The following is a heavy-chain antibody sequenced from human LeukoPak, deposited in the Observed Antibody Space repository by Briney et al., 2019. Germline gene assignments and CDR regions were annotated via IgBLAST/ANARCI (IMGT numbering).Heavy chain of an antibody. CDR1: GGSISSGSYY. V-gene: IGHV4-61*02. D-gene: IGHD3-22*01. J-gene: IGHJ4*02. CDR3: ARADSPNYYDSSPWGY. CDR2: MSTTGST. Sequence: PSQTLSLTCTVSGGSISSGSYYWSWVRQPAGKGLEWIGRMSTTGSTIYNPSLKSRVTIAVDTSKNQFSLKLSSVTAADTAVYYCARADSPNYYDSSPWGYWGQGTLVTVSS.